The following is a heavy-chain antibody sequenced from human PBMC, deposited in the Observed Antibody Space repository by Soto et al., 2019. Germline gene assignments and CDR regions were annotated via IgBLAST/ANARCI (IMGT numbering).Heavy chain of an antibody. Sequence: QVQLVESGGGVVQPAKSLRLACAGSRFTFSNYAMYWVRQAPGKGLEWVAFISYDGSKKYHVDSVKGQFSISRDNSRNTLYLQMDSLRAEDTAVYYCAKGGGAPGYPIDYWGQGTLVTVSS. CDR1: RFTFSNYA. V-gene: IGHV3-30*18. D-gene: IGHD3-9*01. J-gene: IGHJ4*02. CDR2: ISYDGSKK. CDR3: AKGGGAPGYPIDY.